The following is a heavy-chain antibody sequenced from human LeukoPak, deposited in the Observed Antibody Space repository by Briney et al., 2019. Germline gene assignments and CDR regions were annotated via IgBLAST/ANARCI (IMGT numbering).Heavy chain of an antibody. D-gene: IGHD3-22*01. CDR3: ARSGVVIEKFDFDY. Sequence: ASVKVSCKASGGTFSSYAISWVRQAPGQGLEWMGWINAGNGNTKYSQKFQGRVTITRDTSASTAYMELSSLRSEDTAVYYCARSGVVIEKFDFDYWGQGTLVTVSS. CDR1: GGTFSSYA. J-gene: IGHJ4*02. V-gene: IGHV1-3*01. CDR2: INAGNGNT.